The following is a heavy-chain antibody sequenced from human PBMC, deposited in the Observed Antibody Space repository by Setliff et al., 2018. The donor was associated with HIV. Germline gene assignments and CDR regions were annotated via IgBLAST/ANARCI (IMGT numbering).Heavy chain of an antibody. V-gene: IGHV2-70*11. CDR1: GFSLSTSGLS. D-gene: IGHD6-19*01. CDR2: IDWDDDK. CDR3: ARAGPSSGYQY. J-gene: IGHJ4*02. Sequence: SGPTLVNPTQTLTLTCTFSGFSLSTSGLSVGWIRQPPGKALEWLARIDWDDDKHYSTSLKNRLAISHDTSKNQVALTMTNVDHVDTATYFCARAGPSSGYQYWGQGTLVTVSS.